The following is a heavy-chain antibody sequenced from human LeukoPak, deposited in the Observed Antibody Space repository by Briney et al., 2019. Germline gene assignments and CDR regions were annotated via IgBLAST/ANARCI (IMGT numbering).Heavy chain of an antibody. J-gene: IGHJ4*02. V-gene: IGHV1-18*01. CDR1: GYTFTSYG. D-gene: IGHD3-22*01. CDR2: ISAYNGNT. CDR3: ARVIPPYDSSGQDY. Sequence: WASVKVSCKASGYTFTSYGISWVRQAPGQGLEWMGWISAYNGNTNYAQKLQGRVTMTTDTSTSTAYMELRSLRSDDTAVYYCARVIPPYDSSGQDYWGQGTLVTVSS.